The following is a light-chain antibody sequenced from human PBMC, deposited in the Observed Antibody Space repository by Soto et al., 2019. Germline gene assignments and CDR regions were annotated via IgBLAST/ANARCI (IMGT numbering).Light chain of an antibody. V-gene: IGLV2-14*03. CDR3: SSFTTTNTYV. CDR1: SSDVGTHNF. J-gene: IGLJ1*01. CDR2: DVS. Sequence: QSALTQPPSASGSPGQSIAMSCTGTSSDVGTHNFVSWYQQHPGKAPKLIIYDVSNRPSGVSDRFFGSKSGNTASLTISGLQAEDEADYYCSSFTTTNTYVFGTGTKLTVL.